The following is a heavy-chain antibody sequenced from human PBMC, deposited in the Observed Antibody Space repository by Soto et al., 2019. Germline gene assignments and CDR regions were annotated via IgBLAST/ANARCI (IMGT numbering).Heavy chain of an antibody. Sequence: QVLVQESGPGLVKTSQTLTLSCTVSGGSVNSGNHYWNWIRQPPGKGLEWIGYIYYGESTYYNPYLKRRATTSVDTSQSRSSLRLTSVTAADTAVYYCARDMGSAMTTRIFDHWGQGTLVTVSS. J-gene: IGHJ4*02. CDR1: GGSVNSGNHY. CDR2: IYYGEST. D-gene: IGHD4-17*01. CDR3: ARDMGSAMTTRIFDH. V-gene: IGHV4-30-4*01.